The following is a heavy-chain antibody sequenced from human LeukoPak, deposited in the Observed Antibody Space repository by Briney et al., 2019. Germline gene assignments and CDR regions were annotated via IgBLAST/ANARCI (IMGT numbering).Heavy chain of an antibody. CDR1: GFTFSSYG. V-gene: IGHV3-30*03. CDR2: ISYDGSNK. D-gene: IGHD6-13*01. J-gene: IGHJ3*01. CDR3: ARHDGSSWYYAFDV. Sequence: PGGSLRLSCAASGFTFSSYGMHWVRQAPGKGLEWVAVISYDGSNKYYADSVKGRFTISRDNSKNTLYPQMNSLRAEDTAVYYCARHDGSSWYYAFDVWGQGTMVTVSS.